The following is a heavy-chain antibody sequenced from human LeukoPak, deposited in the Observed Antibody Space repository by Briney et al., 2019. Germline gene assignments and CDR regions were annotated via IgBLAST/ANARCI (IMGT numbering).Heavy chain of an antibody. J-gene: IGHJ4*02. CDR2: ISVRSNYI. CDR1: GYTFSSYS. V-gene: IGHV3-21*01. Sequence: GGSLRLSCLASGYTFSSYSINWVRQAPGKGLEWVSSISVRSNYIYYADSVRGRFRISRDDARDSLFLDMNSLRAEDTAVYYCVRLRRNSDTSGFYYYYDFWGQGTLVTVSS. CDR3: VRLRRNSDTSGFYYYYDF. D-gene: IGHD3-22*01.